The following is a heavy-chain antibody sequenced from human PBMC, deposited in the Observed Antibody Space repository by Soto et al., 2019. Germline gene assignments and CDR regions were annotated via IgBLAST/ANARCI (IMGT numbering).Heavy chain of an antibody. CDR3: AKSTYSSSWYSYYYYGMDV. V-gene: IGHV3-23*01. Sequence: GGSLRLSCAASGFTFSSYAMSWVRQAPGKGLEWVSAISGSGGSTYYADSVKGRFTISRDNSKNTLYLQMNSLRAEDTAVYYCAKSTYSSSWYSYYYYGMDVWGQGTTVTVSS. D-gene: IGHD6-13*01. CDR2: ISGSGGST. J-gene: IGHJ6*02. CDR1: GFTFSSYA.